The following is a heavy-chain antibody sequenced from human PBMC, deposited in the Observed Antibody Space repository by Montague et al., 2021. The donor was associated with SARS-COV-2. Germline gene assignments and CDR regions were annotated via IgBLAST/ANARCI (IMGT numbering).Heavy chain of an antibody. Sequence: SETLSLTCDVYGSSFISYWSWIRQPPGRGLEWVGQISHGGGTNYNPSLKSRVTISVNTSKNQVSLKLSSVTAADTAVYYCASHCGGGRCYFGMDVWGQGTTVTVSS. J-gene: IGHJ6*02. CDR1: GSSFISY. V-gene: IGHV4-34*01. D-gene: IGHD2-15*01. CDR2: ISHGGGT. CDR3: ASHCGGGRCYFGMDV.